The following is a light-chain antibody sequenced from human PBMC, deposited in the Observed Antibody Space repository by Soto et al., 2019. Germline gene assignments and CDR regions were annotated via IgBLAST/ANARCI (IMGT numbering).Light chain of an antibody. CDR2: KAS. Sequence: DIQMTQSPSSLSASVGDRVTITCRASQSIRSWLAWYQQKPGKAPKVLIYKASHLENGVPSRFSGSGSGTEFTLTVSSLQPDDVATYYCQHYNDYRWTFGQGTKVEI. V-gene: IGKV1-5*03. J-gene: IGKJ1*01. CDR1: QSIRSW. CDR3: QHYNDYRWT.